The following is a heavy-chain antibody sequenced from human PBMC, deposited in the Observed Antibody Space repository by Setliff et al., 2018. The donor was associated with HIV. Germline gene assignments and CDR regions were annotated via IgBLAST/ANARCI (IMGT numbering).Heavy chain of an antibody. CDR1: GFTFSSNA. V-gene: IGHV3-64*04. J-gene: IGHJ6*02. CDR3: ARGHSGYKNGMDV. CDR2: ISSNGGST. Sequence: GGSLRLSCSASGFTFSSNAMHWVRQAPGKGLEYVSSISSNGGSTYYADSVKGRFTISRDNAKNTLYLQMNSLRAEDMAVYYCARGHSGYKNGMDVWGQGTTVTVSS. D-gene: IGHD5-12*01.